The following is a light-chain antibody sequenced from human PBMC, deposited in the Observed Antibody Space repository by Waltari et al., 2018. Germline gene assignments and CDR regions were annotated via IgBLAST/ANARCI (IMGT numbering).Light chain of an antibody. CDR1: QSISRY. V-gene: IGKV3-20*01. J-gene: IGKJ1*01. CDR2: GAS. CDR3: QNHERLPAT. Sequence: EVVLTQSPGTLSLSPGERAPLFCRARQSISRYLVWYQQRPCQAPRLLIYGASIRAASIPDRFSGSGSGTDFTLSSSRLEPEDFAVYYCQNHERLPATFGQGTRVEIK.